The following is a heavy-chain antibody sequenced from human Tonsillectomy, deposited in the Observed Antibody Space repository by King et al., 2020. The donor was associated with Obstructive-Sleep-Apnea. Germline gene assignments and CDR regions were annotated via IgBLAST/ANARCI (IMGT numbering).Heavy chain of an antibody. CDR3: ARGQMSWAPGFRWLDP. D-gene: IGHD1-26*01. CDR1: GFTFSTYG. Sequence: VQLVESGGGVVQPGRSLRLSCAASGFTFSTYGMHWVRQAPGKGLEWVAVISHDGGSEDYADSLKGRFTISRDNSKNTVSLQMSSLRPEDTAVYYCARGQMSWAPGFRWLDPWGQGTLVTVSS. J-gene: IGHJ5*02. CDR2: ISHDGGSE. V-gene: IGHV3-30*03.